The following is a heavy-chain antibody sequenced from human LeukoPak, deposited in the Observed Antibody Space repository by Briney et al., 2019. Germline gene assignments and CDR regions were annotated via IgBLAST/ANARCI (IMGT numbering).Heavy chain of an antibody. V-gene: IGHV4-34*01. J-gene: IGHJ5*01. CDR1: GASFSGDY. CDR3: ARNFDS. Sequence: PSETLSLTCAVYGASFSGDYWSWIRQPPGKGLEWIGDINEGGSTNYHPSLKSRVTMSVDTSNNHFSLRLTSLTAADTAVYYCARNFDSWGQGTLVTVSS. CDR2: INEGGST.